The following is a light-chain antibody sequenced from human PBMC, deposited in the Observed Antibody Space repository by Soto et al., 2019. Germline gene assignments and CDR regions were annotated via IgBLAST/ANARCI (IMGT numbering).Light chain of an antibody. CDR2: DVS. J-gene: IGLJ2*01. V-gene: IGLV2-11*01. CDR1: SSDVGDYNY. CDR3: CSYAGSYTLI. Sequence: QSALTQPRSVSGSPGQSVTIFCTGTSSDVGDYNYVSWYQQHPGKAPKLMIYDVSKRPSGVPDRFSGSKSGNTASLTISGLQADDDADYYCCSYAGSYTLIFGGGTKLTVL.